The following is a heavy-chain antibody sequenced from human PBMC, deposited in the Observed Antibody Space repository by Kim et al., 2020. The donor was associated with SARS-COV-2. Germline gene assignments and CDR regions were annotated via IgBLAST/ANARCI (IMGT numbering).Heavy chain of an antibody. V-gene: IGHV3-30-3*01. CDR1: GFTFSSFP. D-gene: IGHD5-18*01. CDR3: AREDGYNNEKYPGIDY. J-gene: IGHJ4*02. CDR2: ISYDGTNI. Sequence: GGSLRLSCAASGFTFSSFPMHWVRRAPGKGLEWVAVISYDGTNIYYADSVKGRFTISRDNSMNTLYLQMNSLRPEDTAVYYCAREDGYNNEKYPGIDYWGQGTQVTVSS.